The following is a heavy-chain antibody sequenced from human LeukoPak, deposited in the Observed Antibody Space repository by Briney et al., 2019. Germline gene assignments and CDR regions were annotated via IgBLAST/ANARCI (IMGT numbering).Heavy chain of an antibody. V-gene: IGHV3-23*01. J-gene: IGHJ6*02. CDR3: AKELGYCSSTSCLVYYYYGMDV. Sequence: GGSLRPSCAASGFTFSSYAISWVRQAPGKGLEWVSVVSGSGGSTYYADSVKGRFTISRDNSKNTLYLQMNSLRAEDTAVYYCAKELGYCSSTSCLVYYYYGMDVWGQGTTVTVSS. CDR2: VSGSGGST. D-gene: IGHD2-2*01. CDR1: GFTFSSYA.